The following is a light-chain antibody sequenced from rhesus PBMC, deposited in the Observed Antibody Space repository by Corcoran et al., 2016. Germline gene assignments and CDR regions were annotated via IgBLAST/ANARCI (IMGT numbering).Light chain of an antibody. CDR2: DAS. J-gene: IGKJ4*01. CDR1: QGISKY. Sequence: DIQMTQSPSSLSASVGDTVTITCQASQGISKYLAWYQQKPGKDPKLLIYDASTLQSGVPSRFSGSGYGTELTLTISSLQPEDFATYYCQPHNSYPLTFGGGTKVGLK. V-gene: IGKV1-25*01. CDR3: QPHNSYPLT.